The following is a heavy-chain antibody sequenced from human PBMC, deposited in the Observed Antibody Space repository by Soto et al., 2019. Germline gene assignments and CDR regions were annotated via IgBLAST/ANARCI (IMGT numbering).Heavy chain of an antibody. Sequence: GGSLRLSCAASGFTVSSNYMSWVRQAPGKGLEWVSVIYSGGSTYYADSVKGRFTISRDNSKNTLYLQMNSLRAEDTAVYYCARDRSTYCSGGSCYSIYGMDVWGQGTTVTVSS. V-gene: IGHV3-53*01. J-gene: IGHJ6*02. CDR1: GFTVSSNY. CDR2: IYSGGST. D-gene: IGHD2-15*01. CDR3: ARDRSTYCSGGSCYSIYGMDV.